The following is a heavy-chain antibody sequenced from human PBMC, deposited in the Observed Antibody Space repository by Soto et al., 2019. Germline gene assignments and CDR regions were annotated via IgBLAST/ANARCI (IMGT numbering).Heavy chain of an antibody. CDR1: GFTFSSYA. CDR2: ISGSGGST. CDR3: AKASVGTVKQGSYYYYYGMDV. V-gene: IGHV3-23*01. J-gene: IGHJ6*02. D-gene: IGHD4-17*01. Sequence: GGSLRLSCAASGFTFSSYAMSWVRQAPGKGLEWVSAISGSGGSTYYADSVKGRFTISRDNSKNTLYLQMNSLRAEDTAVYYCAKASVGTVKQGSYYYYYGMDVWGQGTTVTVSS.